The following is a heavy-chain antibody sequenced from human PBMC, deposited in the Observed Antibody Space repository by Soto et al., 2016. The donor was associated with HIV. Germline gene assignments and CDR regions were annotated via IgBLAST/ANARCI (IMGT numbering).Heavy chain of an antibody. CDR3: ARHRWGYGSFDGFTLSF. CDR1: GESMNVGSYY. Sequence: QVQLQESGPGLLKSTETLSLTCFVSGESMNVGSYYWSWIRLQPGKGLEWIGYIYYSGTTYYHPSLRSRVTLSLDTSKNQFSLKMKSVTAADTAVYYCARHRWGYGSFDGFTLSFWGRVMLVT. CDR2: IYYSGTT. D-gene: IGHD3-9*01. J-gene: IGHJ4*02. V-gene: IGHV4-31*03.